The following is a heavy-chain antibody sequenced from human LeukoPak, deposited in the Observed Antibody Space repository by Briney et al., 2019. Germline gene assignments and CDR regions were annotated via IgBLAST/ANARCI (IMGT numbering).Heavy chain of an antibody. Sequence: GASVKVSCKASGYTFTSYAISWVRQAPGQGLEWMGWISAYNGNTNYAQKLQGRVTMTTDTSTSTAYMELRSLRSDDTAVYYCARGPLWLTESWVNRLVSNWFDPWGQGTLVTVSS. D-gene: IGHD5-18*01. V-gene: IGHV1-18*01. J-gene: IGHJ5*02. CDR3: ARGPLWLTESWVNRLVSNWFDP. CDR2: ISAYNGNT. CDR1: GYTFTSYA.